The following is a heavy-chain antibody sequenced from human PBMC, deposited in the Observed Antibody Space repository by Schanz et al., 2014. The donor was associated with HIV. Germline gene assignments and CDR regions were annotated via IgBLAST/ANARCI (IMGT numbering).Heavy chain of an antibody. CDR3: ARDNRGDYYLDS. V-gene: IGHV3-30*03. CDR2: ISHDGSDT. J-gene: IGHJ1*01. CDR1: GFTFSTYA. D-gene: IGHD4-17*01. Sequence: QVQLVESGGGVVQPGRSLRLSCAASGFTFSTYAFHWVRQAPDKGLESVAVISHDGSDTYYVDSVKGRFTVFRDNSKNTLYLQMNSLSPEDTAVYYCARDNRGDYYLDSWGQGTLVTVSS.